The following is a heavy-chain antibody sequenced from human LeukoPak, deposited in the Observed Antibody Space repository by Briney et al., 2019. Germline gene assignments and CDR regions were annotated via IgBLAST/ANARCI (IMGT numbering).Heavy chain of an antibody. D-gene: IGHD4-17*01. V-gene: IGHV3-33*06. CDR1: GFTFSSYA. J-gene: IGHJ4*02. Sequence: GMSLRLSCAASGFTFSSYAMHWVRQAPGKGLEWMAVIWYDGSNKYYADTVKGRFTISRDNSKNTLYLQMNSLRVDDTAVYYCAKGAGPYGDYRDYWGQGTLVTVSS. CDR3: AKGAGPYGDYRDY. CDR2: IWYDGSNK.